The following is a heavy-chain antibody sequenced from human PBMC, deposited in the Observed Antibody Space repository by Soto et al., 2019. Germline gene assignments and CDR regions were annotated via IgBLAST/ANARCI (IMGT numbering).Heavy chain of an antibody. D-gene: IGHD3-3*01. CDR1: GYTFTSYA. CDR3: ARDSGWGVFGDY. CDR2: INAGNGNT. V-gene: IGHV1-3*01. Sequence: GASVKVSCKASGYTFTSYAMHWVRQAPGQRLEWMGWINAGNGNTKYSQKFQGRVTITRDTSASTAYMELSSLRSEDTAVYYCARDSGWGVFGDYWGQGTLVTVSS. J-gene: IGHJ4*02.